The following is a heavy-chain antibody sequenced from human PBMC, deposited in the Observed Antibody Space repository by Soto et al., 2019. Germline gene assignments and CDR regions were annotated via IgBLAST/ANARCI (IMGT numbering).Heavy chain of an antibody. CDR2: IYSGGST. CDR3: ARGGGPLWFGELLNAFDI. Sequence: EVQLVESGGGLIQPGGSLRLSCAASGFTVSSNYMSWVRQAPGKGLEWVSVIYSGGSTYYADSVKGRFTISRDNSKNTLYLQMNSLRAEDTAVYYGARGGGPLWFGELLNAFDIWGQGTMVTVSS. CDR1: GFTVSSNY. J-gene: IGHJ3*02. V-gene: IGHV3-53*01. D-gene: IGHD3-10*01.